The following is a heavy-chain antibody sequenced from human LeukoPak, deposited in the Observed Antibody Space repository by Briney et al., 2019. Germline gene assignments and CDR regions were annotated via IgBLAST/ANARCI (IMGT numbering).Heavy chain of an antibody. CDR3: AKSRLGGYYFDY. D-gene: IGHD5-12*01. Sequence: GGSLRLSCVASGFTFSNYAMNWVRQAPGKGLEWVSAVSGNGGNTYYADSAKGRFTISRDNSKNTLNLQMSSLRAEDTAVYYCAKSRLGGYYFDYWGQGTLVTVSS. CDR1: GFTFSNYA. V-gene: IGHV3-23*01. CDR2: VSGNGGNT. J-gene: IGHJ4*02.